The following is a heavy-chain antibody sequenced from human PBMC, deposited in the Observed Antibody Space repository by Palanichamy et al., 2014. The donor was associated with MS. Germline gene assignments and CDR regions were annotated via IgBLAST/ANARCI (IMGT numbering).Heavy chain of an antibody. J-gene: IGHJ3*02. CDR2: ISGYNGHT. V-gene: IGHV1-18*04. CDR1: GYTFTTYG. CDR3: ARDYYHDTSGYSYDAFDI. Sequence: QGQLVQSGAEVKKPGASVKVSCKASGYTFTTYGISWVRQAPGQGLEWMGWISGYNGHTNYAQKFQGRVTTTTETATSTAYMELRSLRSDDTAVYFCARDYYHDTSGYSYDAFDIWGQGTMVSVPS. D-gene: IGHD3-22*01.